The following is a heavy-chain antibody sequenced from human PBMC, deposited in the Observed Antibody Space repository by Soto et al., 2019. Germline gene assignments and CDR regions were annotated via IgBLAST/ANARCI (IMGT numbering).Heavy chain of an antibody. Sequence: SETLSLTCAVSGASIRSYHWSFLRQPAGKGLEWIGRIQHTGNTNYNPSLKSRVTMSADTSKNQISLKMTSVTAADTAVYFCAKDVSSRRWFGPWGQGVRVTVSS. CDR3: AKDVSSRRWFGP. CDR1: GASIRSYH. CDR2: IQHTGNT. J-gene: IGHJ5*02. V-gene: IGHV4-4*07. D-gene: IGHD3-16*01.